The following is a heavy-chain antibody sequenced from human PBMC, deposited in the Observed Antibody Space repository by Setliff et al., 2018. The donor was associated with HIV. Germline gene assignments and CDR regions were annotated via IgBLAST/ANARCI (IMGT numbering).Heavy chain of an antibody. D-gene: IGHD5-18*01. CDR2: ISAYNGNS. CDR1: GGTFSSYA. J-gene: IGHJ4*02. Sequence: ASVKVSCKSSGGTFSSYAITWVRQAPGQGLEWMGWISAYNGNSNYAQKFQGRVTMTTDTSTSTAYMEVRSLRSDDTAFYYCVRDLGVDTTLIFFDYWGQGTLVTVSS. V-gene: IGHV1-18*01. CDR3: VRDLGVDTTLIFFDY.